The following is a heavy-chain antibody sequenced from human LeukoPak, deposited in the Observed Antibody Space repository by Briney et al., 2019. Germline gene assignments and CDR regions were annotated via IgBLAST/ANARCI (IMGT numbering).Heavy chain of an antibody. CDR3: ARASGYSNRYFDY. CDR2: IKQDGSEK. V-gene: IGHV3-7*01. CDR1: GFSFSGSY. Sequence: GGSLRLSCAASGFSFSGSYMSWIRQAPGKGLEWVANIKQDGSEKYYVDSVEGRFTISRDNAKNSLYLQMNSLRAEDTAVYYCARASGYSNRYFDYWGQGTLVTVSS. D-gene: IGHD6-13*01. J-gene: IGHJ4*02.